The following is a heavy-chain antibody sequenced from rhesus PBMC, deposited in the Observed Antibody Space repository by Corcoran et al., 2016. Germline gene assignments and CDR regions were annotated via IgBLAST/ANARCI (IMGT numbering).Heavy chain of an antibody. J-gene: IGHJ4*01. Sequence: QVQLQESGPGLVKPSETLSLTCAVSGGSVSSSNWWSWIRQPPGKGLEWIGYISGSSGSTYYNPSLKSRVTISTDTSKNQFSLKLNSVTAADTAVYYCARDRGSFVDFDYWGQGVLVTVSP. CDR3: ARDRGSFVDFDY. D-gene: IGHD3-34*01. V-gene: IGHV4-65*01. CDR1: GGSVSSSNW. CDR2: ISGSSGST.